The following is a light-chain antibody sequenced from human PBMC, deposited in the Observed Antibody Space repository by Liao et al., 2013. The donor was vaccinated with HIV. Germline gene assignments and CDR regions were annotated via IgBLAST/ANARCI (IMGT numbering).Light chain of an antibody. Sequence: SDELTQPSSVSVSPGQTATITCSGDELGDKYASWYQQRPGQSPVLVIYQDTKRPSGIPERFSGSNSGNTATLTISGTQAMDEAEYYCQAWDSSTAYVFGSGTKLAVL. J-gene: IGLJ1*01. CDR2: QDT. CDR1: ELGDKY. CDR3: QAWDSSTAYV. V-gene: IGLV3-1*01.